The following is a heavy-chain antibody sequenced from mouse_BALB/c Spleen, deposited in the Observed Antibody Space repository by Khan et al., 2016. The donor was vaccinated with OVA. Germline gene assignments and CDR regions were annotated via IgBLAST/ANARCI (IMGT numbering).Heavy chain of an antibody. CDR1: GYTFTSYW. V-gene: IGHV1S41*01. D-gene: IGHD1-1*01. CDR2: IAPGSGSS. Sequence: DLVKPGASVKLSCKASGYTFTSYWINWIKQRPGQGLEWIGRIAPGSGSSYYNEMFKGKATLTLDTSSSTAYIQLSSLSSEDSAVYFGARENYYGRTCYAMDYWGQGTSVTVSS. CDR3: ARENYYGRTCYAMDY. J-gene: IGHJ4*01.